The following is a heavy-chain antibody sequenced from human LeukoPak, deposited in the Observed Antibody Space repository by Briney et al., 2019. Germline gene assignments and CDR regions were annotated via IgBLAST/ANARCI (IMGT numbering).Heavy chain of an antibody. CDR3: ATYMNWVAGDV. V-gene: IGHV3-7*01. Sequence: GGSLRLSCAASGFTFSSYWMSWVRQAPGKGLEWVANIKKDGSEKDYVDSVKGRFTISRDNAKNSLYLQMDSLRAEDTAVYYCATYMNWVAGDVWGQGTTVSVSS. CDR2: IKKDGSEK. D-gene: IGHD7-27*01. CDR1: GFTFSSYW. J-gene: IGHJ6*02.